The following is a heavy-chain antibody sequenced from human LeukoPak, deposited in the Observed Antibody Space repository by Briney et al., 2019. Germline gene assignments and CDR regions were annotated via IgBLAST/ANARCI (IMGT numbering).Heavy chain of an antibody. Sequence: SQTLSLTCAVSGGSISSGGYSWSWIRQPPGKGLEWIGYIYHSGSTYYNPSLKSRVTISVDRSKNQFSLKLSSVTAADTAVYYCARVYDSSGYTIGPWGQGTLVTVSS. CDR3: ARVYDSSGYTIGP. CDR2: IYHSGST. V-gene: IGHV4-30-2*01. CDR1: GGSISSGGYS. D-gene: IGHD3-22*01. J-gene: IGHJ5*02.